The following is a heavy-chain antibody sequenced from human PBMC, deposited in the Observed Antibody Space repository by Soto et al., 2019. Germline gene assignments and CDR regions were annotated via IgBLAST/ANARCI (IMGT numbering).Heavy chain of an antibody. D-gene: IGHD2-8*01. Sequence: ASVKVSCKASGYTFTSYAMHWVRQAPGQRLEWMGWINAGNGNTKYSQKFQGRVTITRDTSASTAYMELSSLRSEDTAVYYCARATTPLGYCTNGVCYTGAAAAGEVLDYWGQGTLVTVSS. CDR2: INAGNGNT. CDR3: ARATTPLGYCTNGVCYTGAAAAGEVLDY. CDR1: GYTFTSYA. V-gene: IGHV1-3*01. J-gene: IGHJ4*02.